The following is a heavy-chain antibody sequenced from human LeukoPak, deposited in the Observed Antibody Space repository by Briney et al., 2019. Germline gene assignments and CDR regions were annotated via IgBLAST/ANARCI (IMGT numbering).Heavy chain of an antibody. CDR1: VGSISSYY. CDR2: IYTSGST. Sequence: SESLSLTCTFSVGSISSYYWSWIRQPPGKGLEWIGYIYTSGSTNYNPSLKSRGTISVDTSKNQFSLKLTSVTAADTAVYSCARRGGDYWGQGILVTVSS. D-gene: IGHD4-23*01. V-gene: IGHV4-4*09. CDR3: ARRGGDY. J-gene: IGHJ4*02.